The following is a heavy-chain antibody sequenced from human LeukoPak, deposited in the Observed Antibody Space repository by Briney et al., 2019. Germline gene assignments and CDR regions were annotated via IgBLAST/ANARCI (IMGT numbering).Heavy chain of an antibody. D-gene: IGHD3-10*01. V-gene: IGHV3-30*18. CDR1: GFTFSSYG. CDR2: ISYDGSNK. CDR3: AKEGAFGELAFDY. J-gene: IGHJ4*02. Sequence: PGGSLRLSCAASGFTFSSYGMHWVRQAPGKGLEWVAVISYDGSNKYYADSVKGRFTISRDNSKNTLYLQMNSLRAEDTAVYYCAKEGAFGELAFDYWGQGTLVTVSS.